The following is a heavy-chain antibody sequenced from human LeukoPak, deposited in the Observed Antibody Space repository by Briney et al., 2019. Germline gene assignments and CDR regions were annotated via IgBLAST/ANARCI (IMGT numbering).Heavy chain of an antibody. CDR2: ISYDGSNK. J-gene: IGHJ4*02. D-gene: IGHD2-21*02. Sequence: GRSLRLSCAASGFIFSNYGMQWVRQAPGKGLEWVAVISYDGSNKHYTDSVKGRFTISRDNSKNTLYLQMNSLRAEDTAVYYCSAGLRGYFDYWGQGTLVTVSS. CDR3: SAGLRGYFDY. CDR1: GFIFSNYG. V-gene: IGHV3-30*03.